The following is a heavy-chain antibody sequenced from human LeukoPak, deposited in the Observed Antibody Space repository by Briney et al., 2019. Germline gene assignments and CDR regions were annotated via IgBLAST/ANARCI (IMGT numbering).Heavy chain of an antibody. CDR2: ISRNSGSI. D-gene: IGHD2-2*01. CDR1: GFTFDDYA. J-gene: IGHJ6*02. V-gene: IGHV3-9*01. Sequence: GRSLRLSCAASGFTFDDYAMHWVRQAPGKGLEWVSGISRNSGSIGYADSVKGRFTISRDNAKNSLYLQMNSLRAEDTALYYCAKDGDCSSTSCRKVPYYYGMDVWGQGTTVTVSS. CDR3: AKDGDCSSTSCRKVPYYYGMDV.